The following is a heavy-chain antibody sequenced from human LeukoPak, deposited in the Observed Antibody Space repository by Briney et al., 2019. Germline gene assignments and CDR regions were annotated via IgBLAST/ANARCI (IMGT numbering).Heavy chain of an antibody. CDR1: GYTFTSYG. V-gene: IGHV1-18*01. CDR2: ISAYNGNT. D-gene: IGHD3-16*02. J-gene: IGHJ6*02. CDR3: ARDYVWGSYRYTWAFYYYYGMDV. Sequence: GASVKVSCKASGYTFTSYGISWVRQAPGQGLEWMGWISAYNGNTNYAQKLQGRVTMTTDTSTSTAYMELRSLRSDDTAVYYCARDYVWGSYRYTWAFYYYYGMDVWGQGTTVTVSS.